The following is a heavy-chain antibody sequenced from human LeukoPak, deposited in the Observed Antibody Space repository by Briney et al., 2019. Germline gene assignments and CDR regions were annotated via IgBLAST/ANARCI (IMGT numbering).Heavy chain of an antibody. CDR2: ISGSGGST. J-gene: IGHJ4*02. V-gene: IGHV3-23*01. CDR3: AKFGWFGELFDY. CDR1: GFTFSSYA. D-gene: IGHD3-10*01. Sequence: GGSLRLSCAASGFTFSSYAMSWVSQAPGKGLEWVSAISGSGGSTYYADSVKGRFTISRDNSKNTLYLQMNSLRAEDTAVYYCAKFGWFGELFDYWGQGTLVTVSS.